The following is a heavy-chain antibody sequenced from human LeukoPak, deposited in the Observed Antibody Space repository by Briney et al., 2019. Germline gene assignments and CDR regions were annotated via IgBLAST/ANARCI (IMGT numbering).Heavy chain of an antibody. Sequence: GSLRLSCAASGFTFSDYYMHWIRQAPGKGLEWVSYLSHTSSYTNYADSVKGRFTISRDNAKNSLYLQMNSLRAEDTALYYCATDNGDSSGYYYGDYWGQGTLVTVSS. CDR3: ATDNGDSSGYYYGDY. J-gene: IGHJ4*02. CDR1: GFTFSDYY. V-gene: IGHV3-11*06. CDR2: LSHTSSYT. D-gene: IGHD3-22*01.